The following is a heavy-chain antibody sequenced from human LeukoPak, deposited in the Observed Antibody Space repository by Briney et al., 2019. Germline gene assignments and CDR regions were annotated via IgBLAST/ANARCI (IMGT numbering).Heavy chain of an antibody. D-gene: IGHD3-10*01. CDR3: ARVPEGYYGSGSYYPLDY. V-gene: IGHV1-69*06. Sequence: SVKVSCKASGGTFSSYAISWVRQAPGQGLEWMGGIISIFGTANYAQKFQGRVTITADKSTSTAYMELSSLRSEDTAVYYCARVPEGYYGSGSYYPLDYWGQGTLVTVSS. J-gene: IGHJ4*02. CDR1: GGTFSSYA. CDR2: IISIFGTA.